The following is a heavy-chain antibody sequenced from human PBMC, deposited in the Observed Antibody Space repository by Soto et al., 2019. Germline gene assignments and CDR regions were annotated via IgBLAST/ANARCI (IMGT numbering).Heavy chain of an antibody. D-gene: IGHD2-2*01. CDR2: ISGSGDST. CDR3: ARAIGCSSSSCYVNLAY. Sequence: GGSLRLSCAASGFTVSSYAVSWVRQAPGKGLEWVSAISGSGDSTYYADSVKGRFTISRDNSKNTLYLHMNSLRAEDTAVYYCARAIGCSSSSCYVNLAYWGQGTQVTVSS. J-gene: IGHJ4*02. V-gene: IGHV3-23*01. CDR1: GFTVSSYA.